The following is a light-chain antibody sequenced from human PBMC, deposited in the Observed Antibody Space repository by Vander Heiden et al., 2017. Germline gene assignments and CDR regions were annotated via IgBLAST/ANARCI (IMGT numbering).Light chain of an antibody. CDR2: SNN. J-gene: IGLJ2*01. V-gene: IGLV1-44*01. Sequence: QSVLTPPPSASGTPGQRVTIACSGSISNIGSNTVNWYQQLPGTAPKLLIYSNNQRPSGVPDRFSGSKSGTSASLAISGLQSEDEADYYCAAWDDSLNGHVVFGGGTKLTVL. CDR3: AAWDDSLNGHVV. CDR1: ISNIGSNT.